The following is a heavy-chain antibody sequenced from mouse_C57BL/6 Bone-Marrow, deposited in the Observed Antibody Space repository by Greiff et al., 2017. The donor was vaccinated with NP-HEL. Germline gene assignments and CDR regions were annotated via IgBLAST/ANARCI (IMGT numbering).Heavy chain of an antibody. CDR1: GYAFSSSW. CDR3: ARRGGSYYAGRDAMGD. D-gene: IGHD1-1*01. V-gene: IGHV1-82*01. J-gene: IGHJ4*01. Sequence: VKLVESGPELVKPGASVKISCKASGYAFSSSWMNWVKQRPGKGLEWIGRIYPGDGDTNYNGKFKGKATLTADKSSSTAYMQLSSLTSEDSAVYFCARRGGSYYAGRDAMGDGGQGTSVTVSS. CDR2: IYPGDGDT.